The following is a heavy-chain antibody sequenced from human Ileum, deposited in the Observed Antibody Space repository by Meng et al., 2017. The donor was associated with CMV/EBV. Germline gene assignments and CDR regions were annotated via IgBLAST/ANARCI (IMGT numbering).Heavy chain of an antibody. CDR2: IRDDGSNK. V-gene: IGHV3-30*02. D-gene: IGHD6-19*01. CDR1: GFTFSSYG. J-gene: IGHJ4*02. Sequence: GGSLRLSCAVSGFTFSSYGMHWVREARGKGLEWVAFIRDDGSNKYYADSVKGRFTITRDNSKNTLYLQMNSLRAEETAVYYCAKAEGKWLAEFDYWGQGTLVTVSS. CDR3: AKAEGKWLAEFDY.